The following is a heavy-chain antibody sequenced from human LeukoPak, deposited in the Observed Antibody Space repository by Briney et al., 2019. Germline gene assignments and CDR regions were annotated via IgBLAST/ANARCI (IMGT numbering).Heavy chain of an antibody. J-gene: IGHJ5*02. Sequence: ASVKVSCKASGYTLTSYAMNWVRQAPGQGLEWMGWINTNTGNPTYAQGFTGRFVFSLDTSVSTAYLQISSLKAEDTAVYYCAREAYYGSGSYYNWYNWFDPWGQGTLVTVSS. CDR1: GYTLTSYA. CDR2: INTNTGNP. D-gene: IGHD3-10*01. V-gene: IGHV7-4-1*02. CDR3: AREAYYGSGSYYNWYNWFDP.